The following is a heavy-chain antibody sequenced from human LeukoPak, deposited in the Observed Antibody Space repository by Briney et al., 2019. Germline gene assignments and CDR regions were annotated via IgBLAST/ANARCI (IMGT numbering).Heavy chain of an antibody. CDR2: IYYSGST. J-gene: IGHJ4*02. V-gene: IGHV4-30-4*01. D-gene: IGHD2-21*02. CDR1: GGSISSGDYY. CDR3: EGGWVTGLFDY. Sequence: SETLSLTCTVFGGSISSGDYYWSWIRQPPGKGLEWIGYIYYSGSTYYNPSLKSRVTISVDTSKNQFSLKLSSVTAADTAVYYCEGGWVTGLFDYWGQGTLVTVSS.